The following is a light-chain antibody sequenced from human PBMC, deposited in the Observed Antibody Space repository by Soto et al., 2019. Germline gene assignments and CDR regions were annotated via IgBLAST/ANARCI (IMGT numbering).Light chain of an antibody. CDR1: SSDVGGYNY. CDR2: EVS. V-gene: IGLV2-14*01. Sequence: QSALTQPASVSGSPGQSITISCTGTSSDVGGYNYVSWYQQHPGKAPKLMIFEVSNRPSGVSIRFSGSKSGNTASLTISGLQAEDEADYFCTSSTTGSLYVFGTGTKVTVL. CDR3: TSSTTGSLYV. J-gene: IGLJ1*01.